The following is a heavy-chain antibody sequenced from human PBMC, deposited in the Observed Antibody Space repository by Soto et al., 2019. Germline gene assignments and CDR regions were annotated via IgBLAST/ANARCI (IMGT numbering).Heavy chain of an antibody. CDR3: ARGTTATLNWFDP. J-gene: IGHJ5*02. V-gene: IGHV3-11*06. CDR1: GFTFSDYY. CDR2: ISSSSSYT. D-gene: IGHD4-17*01. Sequence: QVQLVESGGGLVKPGGSLRLSCAASGFTFSDYYMSWIRQAPGKGLEWVSYISSSSSYTNYADSVKGRFTISRDNAKNSLYLQMNSLRAEDTAVYYCARGTTATLNWFDPWGQGTLVTVSS.